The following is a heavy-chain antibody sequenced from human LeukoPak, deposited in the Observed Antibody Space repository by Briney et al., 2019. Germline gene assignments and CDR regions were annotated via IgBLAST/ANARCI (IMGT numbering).Heavy chain of an antibody. D-gene: IGHD3-22*01. CDR2: IIPIFGTA. Sequence: SVKVSCKASGGTFSSYAISWVRQAPGQGLEWMGRIIPIFGTANYAQKFQGRVTITTHRSRSTAYMELSSLRAEDTAVYYCARSNYYDSSGYYPSWGEGTLVTVSS. CDR3: ARSNYYDSSGYYPS. V-gene: IGHV1-69*05. J-gene: IGHJ5*02. CDR1: GGTFSSYA.